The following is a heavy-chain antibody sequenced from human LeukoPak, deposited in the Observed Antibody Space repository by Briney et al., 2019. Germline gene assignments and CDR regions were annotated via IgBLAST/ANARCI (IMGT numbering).Heavy chain of an antibody. Sequence: ASVKVSCKASGYTFTSYYMHWVRQAPGQGLEWMGIINPGGESSDYAQKFQGRVTMTRDMSTSTVYMELSSLRSEDTAVYYCARDGLDAYNYITFDYWGQGTLVTVSS. D-gene: IGHD5-24*01. V-gene: IGHV1-46*01. CDR3: ARDGLDAYNYITFDY. CDR1: GYTFTSYY. J-gene: IGHJ4*02. CDR2: INPGGESS.